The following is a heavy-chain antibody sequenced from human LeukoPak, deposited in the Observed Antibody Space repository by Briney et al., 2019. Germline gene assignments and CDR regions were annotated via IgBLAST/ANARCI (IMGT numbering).Heavy chain of an antibody. CDR1: GGSISSYY. CDR2: IYTTGST. J-gene: IGHJ4*02. CDR3: ARLSNPYGGFHLDF. Sequence: PSETLSLTCSVSGGSISSYYWSWIRQPAGKGLEWIGRIYTTGSTDYNPSLKGRVTISVDTSKKQFYLKLSSVTAADTAFYYCARLSNPYGGFHLDFWGQGTLVTVSS. V-gene: IGHV4-4*07. D-gene: IGHD3-16*01.